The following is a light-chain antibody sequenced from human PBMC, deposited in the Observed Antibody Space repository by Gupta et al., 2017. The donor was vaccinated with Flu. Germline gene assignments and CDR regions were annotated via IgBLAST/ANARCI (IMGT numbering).Light chain of an antibody. CDR1: SSNVGTNT. CDR3: ATWDDSLNGVV. Sequence: RVTMSCSGSSSNVGTNTVNWYQQLPGTAPKLLMYSNTQRPSGVPGRFSGSKSGTSASLAISGLQSEDEADYYCATWDDSLNGVVFGGGTRLTVL. CDR2: SNT. V-gene: IGLV1-44*01. J-gene: IGLJ2*01.